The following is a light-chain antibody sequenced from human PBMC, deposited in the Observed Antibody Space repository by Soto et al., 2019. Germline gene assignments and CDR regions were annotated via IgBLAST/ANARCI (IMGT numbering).Light chain of an antibody. Sequence: EIVMTQSPATLSVSPGERATLSCRASQSVSSKLAWYQQKPGQGPRLLIYGASSRATGIPARFSGSGSGPEFTLTISSLQSEDFAVYYCQHYSPWLWTFGQGTKVEIK. CDR2: GAS. CDR3: QHYSPWLWT. J-gene: IGKJ1*01. CDR1: QSVSSK. V-gene: IGKV3-15*01.